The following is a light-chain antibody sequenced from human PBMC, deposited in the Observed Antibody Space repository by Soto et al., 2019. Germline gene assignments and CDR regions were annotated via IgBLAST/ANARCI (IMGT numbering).Light chain of an antibody. V-gene: IGKV4-1*01. Sequence: ILMTQSPDFLALSLGDRATINCKSSKGVLYSSNNKNYLAWYQQKPGQAPKLLIYWASTRESGVPERFSGSGSGTDFTLTISSLQAEDVAVYYCQQYYSTPWTFGQGTKVDIK. CDR3: QQYYSTPWT. CDR1: KGVLYSSNNKNY. J-gene: IGKJ1*01. CDR2: WAS.